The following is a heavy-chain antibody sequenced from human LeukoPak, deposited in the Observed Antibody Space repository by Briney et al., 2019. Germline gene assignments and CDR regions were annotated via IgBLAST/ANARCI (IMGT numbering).Heavy chain of an antibody. CDR3: ARGPYDILTGYYLFDY. V-gene: IGHV4-31*03. J-gene: IGHJ4*02. D-gene: IGHD3-9*01. CDR2: IYYSGST. Sequence: PSETLSLTCTVSGGSFSSGNFYWYWIRQYPGRGLEWIGYIYYSGSTYYNPSLKSRVTISVDTSKNQFSLKLSSVTAADTAVYYCARGPYDILTGYYLFDYWGQGTLVTVSS. CDR1: GGSFSSGNFY.